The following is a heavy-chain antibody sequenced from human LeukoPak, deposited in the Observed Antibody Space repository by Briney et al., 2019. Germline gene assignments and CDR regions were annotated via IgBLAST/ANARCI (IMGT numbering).Heavy chain of an antibody. D-gene: IGHD3-22*01. J-gene: IGHJ4*02. Sequence: KPGGSLRLSCAASGFTLSSYWMSWVRQAAGKGMEWVANMNEDGSEKYYVDSVKGRFTISRDNAKNSLYLQMNSLRAEDTAVYYCAREGGYYDSSGYYWSLTENHNSYYFDYWGQGTLVTVSS. CDR2: MNEDGSEK. CDR3: AREGGYYDSSGYYWSLTENHNSYYFDY. V-gene: IGHV3-7*01. CDR1: GFTLSSYW.